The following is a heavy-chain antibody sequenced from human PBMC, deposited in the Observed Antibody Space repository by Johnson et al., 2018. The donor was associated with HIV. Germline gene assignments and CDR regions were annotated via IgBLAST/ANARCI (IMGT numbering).Heavy chain of an antibody. CDR1: GFNFSNYG. CDR2: IWYDGSNK. V-gene: IGHV3-33*06. D-gene: IGHD1-26*01. Sequence: QVQLVESGGGVVQPGGSLRLSCAASGFNFSNYGMYWVRQAPGKGLEWVAVIWYDGSNKYYADSVKGRFTISRDNSKNTLYLQMNSLRAEDTAVYYCAKGMGELLRIDAFDIWGQGTMVTVSS. CDR3: AKGMGELLRIDAFDI. J-gene: IGHJ3*02.